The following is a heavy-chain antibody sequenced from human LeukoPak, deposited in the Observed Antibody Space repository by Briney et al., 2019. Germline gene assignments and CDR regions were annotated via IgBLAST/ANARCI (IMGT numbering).Heavy chain of an antibody. D-gene: IGHD3-22*01. CDR2: IWYDGSNK. J-gene: IGHJ4*02. CDR1: GFTFSSYG. CDR3: ASGYYYDTAGRRDFDY. Sequence: GGSLRLSCAASGFTFSSYGMHWVRQAPGKGLEWVAVIWYDGSNKYYADSVKGRFTISRDNSKNTLYLQMNSLRAEDMAVYYCASGYYYDTAGRRDFDYWGQGTLVTVSS. V-gene: IGHV3-33*01.